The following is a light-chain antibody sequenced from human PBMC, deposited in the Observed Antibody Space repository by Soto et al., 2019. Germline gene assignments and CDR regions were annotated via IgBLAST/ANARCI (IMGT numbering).Light chain of an antibody. J-gene: IGLJ3*02. Sequence: QSALTQPASVSGSPGQSITISCTGTSSDVGRYNYVYWYQQHPGKAPKLMIYEISNRPSGVSHRFSGSKSGTTASLTISGLEAEDEADYYRSSYTSSSTRVFGGGTKLTVL. V-gene: IGLV2-14*01. CDR2: EIS. CDR1: SSDVGRYNY. CDR3: SSYTSSSTRV.